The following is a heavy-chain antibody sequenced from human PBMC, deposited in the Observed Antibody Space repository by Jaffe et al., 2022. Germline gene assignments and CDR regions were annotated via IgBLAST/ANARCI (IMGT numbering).Heavy chain of an antibody. CDR2: IYHSGST. V-gene: IGHV4-38-2*01. Sequence: QVQLQESGPGLVKPSETLSLTCAVSGYSISSGYYWGWIRQPPGKGLEWIGSIYHSGSTYYNPSLKSRVTISVDTSKNQFSLKLSSVTAADTAVYYCARINYYDSSGEFDYWGQGTLVTVSS. CDR3: ARINYYDSSGEFDY. J-gene: IGHJ4*02. D-gene: IGHD3-22*01. CDR1: GYSISSGYY.